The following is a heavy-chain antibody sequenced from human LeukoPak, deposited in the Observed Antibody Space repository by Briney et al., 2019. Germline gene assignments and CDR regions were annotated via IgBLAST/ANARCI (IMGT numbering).Heavy chain of an antibody. V-gene: IGHV1-18*01. Sequence: ASVKVSCKASGYTFTSYGISWVRQAPGQGLEWMGWISAYNGNANYAQKLQGRVTMTTDTSTSTAYMELRSLGSDDTAVYYCARDRKRIGYYYGSELLDYWGQGTLVTVSS. CDR1: GYTFTSYG. CDR3: ARDRKRIGYYYGSELLDY. D-gene: IGHD3-10*01. CDR2: ISAYNGNA. J-gene: IGHJ4*02.